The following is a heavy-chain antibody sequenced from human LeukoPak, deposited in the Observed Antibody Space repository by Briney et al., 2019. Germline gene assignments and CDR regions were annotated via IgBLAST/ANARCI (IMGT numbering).Heavy chain of an antibody. J-gene: IGHJ4*02. CDR3: ARGRYYFDY. Sequence: PSETLSLTCAVYGGSFSGYYWSWIRQPPGKGLEWIGEINHSGSTNYNPSLKSRVTISVDTSKNQFSLKLCSVTAADTAVYYCARGRYYFDYWGQGTLVTVSS. CDR1: GGSFSGYY. V-gene: IGHV4-34*01. CDR2: INHSGST.